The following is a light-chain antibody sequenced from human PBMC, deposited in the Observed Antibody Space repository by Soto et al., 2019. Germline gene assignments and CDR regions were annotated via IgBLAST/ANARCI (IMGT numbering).Light chain of an antibody. CDR3: TSYTSSSTYV. CDR1: SSDVGGYNF. V-gene: IGLV2-14*01. CDR2: DVT. J-gene: IGLJ1*01. Sequence: QSVLTQPASVSGSPGQSITISCTGTSSDVGGYNFVSWYQQYPGKAPQLVIYDVTNRPSGVSDRFSGFKSANTASLTISWLQAEDEADYYCTSYTSSSTYVFGTGTKVTVL.